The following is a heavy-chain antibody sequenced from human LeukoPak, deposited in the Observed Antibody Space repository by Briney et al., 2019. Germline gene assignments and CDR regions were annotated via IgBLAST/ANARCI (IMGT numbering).Heavy chain of an antibody. D-gene: IGHD3-10*01. CDR2: IYPGDSDI. CDR1: GFIFTHFW. J-gene: IGHJ3*02. Sequence: GESLKISCKGSGFIFTHFWIGWVRQMPGQGLEWMGIIYPGDSDITYSPSFQGQVTISADKSISTAYLQWSSLKASDTAMYYCAKPRGEYYYGSGSFDAFDIWGQGTMVTVSS. V-gene: IGHV5-51*01. CDR3: AKPRGEYYYGSGSFDAFDI.